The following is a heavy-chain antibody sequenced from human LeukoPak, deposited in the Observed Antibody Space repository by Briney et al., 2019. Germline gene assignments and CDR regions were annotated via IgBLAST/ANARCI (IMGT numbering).Heavy chain of an antibody. J-gene: IGHJ3*02. V-gene: IGHV3-21*01. CDR1: GFTFSSYS. CDR3: AIGYCSGGSCYLSGVAFDI. D-gene: IGHD2-15*01. CDR2: ISSSSSYI. Sequence: GGSLRLSCAASGFTFSSYSMNWVRQAPGKGLEWVSSISSSSSYIYYADSVKGRFTISRDNAKNSLYLQMNSLRAEDTAVYYCAIGYCSGGSCYLSGVAFDIWGQGTMVTVSS.